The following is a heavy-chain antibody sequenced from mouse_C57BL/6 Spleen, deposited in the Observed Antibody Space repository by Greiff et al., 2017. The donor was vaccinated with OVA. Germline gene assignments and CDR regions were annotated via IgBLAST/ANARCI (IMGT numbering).Heavy chain of an antibody. D-gene: IGHD2-4*01. CDR2: IHPSDSDT. CDR3: AIYYDYDDWYFDV. J-gene: IGHJ1*03. V-gene: IGHV1-74*01. Sequence: QVQLKQPGAELVKPGASVKVSCKASGYTFTSYWMHWVKQRPGQGLEWIGRIHPSDSDTNYNQKFKGKATLTVDKSSSTAYMQLSSLTSEDSAVYYCAIYYDYDDWYFDVWGTGTTVTVSS. CDR1: GYTFTSYW.